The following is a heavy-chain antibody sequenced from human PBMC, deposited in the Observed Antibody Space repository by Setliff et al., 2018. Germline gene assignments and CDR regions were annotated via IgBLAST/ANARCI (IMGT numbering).Heavy chain of an antibody. CDR3: ARRVSVTGKEFDS. CDR1: EYSFTTDW. CDR2: MFPANSDT. Sequence: ESLKISCKASEYSFTTDWIAWVRQKPGKGLEWVGIMFPANSDTRYSPSFEGQVTMSADNSINTAYLQWNSLKASDTAIYYCARRVSVTGKEFDSWGQGTLVTVSS. V-gene: IGHV5-51*01. J-gene: IGHJ4*02. D-gene: IGHD6-19*01.